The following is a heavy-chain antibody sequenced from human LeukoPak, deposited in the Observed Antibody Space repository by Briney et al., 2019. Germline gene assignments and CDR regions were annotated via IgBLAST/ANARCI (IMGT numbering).Heavy chain of an antibody. CDR1: GGSISSGDYY. J-gene: IGHJ4*02. CDR2: IYYSGST. CDR3: ARGADCELYYFDY. D-gene: IGHD2-21*02. Sequence: SETLSLTCTVSGGSISSGDYYWSWIRQPPGKGLEWIGYIYYSGSTYYNPSLKSRVTISVDTSKNQFSLKLSSVTAADTAVYYCARGADCELYYFDYWGQGTLVTVSS. V-gene: IGHV4-30-4*08.